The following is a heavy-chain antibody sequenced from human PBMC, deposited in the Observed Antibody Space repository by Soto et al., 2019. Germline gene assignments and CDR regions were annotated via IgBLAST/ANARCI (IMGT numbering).Heavy chain of an antibody. CDR3: VRTLPSGQNYGTHV. Sequence: PGGSLRLSFAASGLPVSTNYMSWVRQAPGKGLEWVSVIYNDGKTYYADSVKGRFTISRDASKNTLHLQMDSLRDEDTAVYYCVRTLPSGQNYGTHVWGQGTTVTVYS. CDR1: GLPVSTNY. CDR2: IYNDGKT. D-gene: IGHD3-10*01. V-gene: IGHV3-53*01. J-gene: IGHJ6*02.